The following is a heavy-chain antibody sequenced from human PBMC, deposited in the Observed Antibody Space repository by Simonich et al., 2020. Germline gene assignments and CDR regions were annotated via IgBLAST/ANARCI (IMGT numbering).Heavy chain of an antibody. J-gene: IGHJ3*02. Sequence: QLQLQESGPGLVKPSETLSLTCTVSGGSISSSSYYWGWIRQPPGKGLEWIGSIYSSGSTYHNPALKGRVTISVDTSKNQFSLKLSSVTAADTAVYYCARHAGFAFDIWGQGTMVTVSS. D-gene: IGHD6-13*01. CDR3: ARHAGFAFDI. CDR2: IYSSGST. V-gene: IGHV4-39*01. CDR1: GGSISSSSYY.